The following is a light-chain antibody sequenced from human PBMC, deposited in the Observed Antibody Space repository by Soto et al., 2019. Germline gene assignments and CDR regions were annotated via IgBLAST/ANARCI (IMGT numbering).Light chain of an antibody. CDR1: SGHSSYA. J-gene: IGLJ2*01. Sequence: QLVLTQSPSASASLGASVKLTCTLSSGHSSYAIAWHQQQPEKGPRYLMKLNSDGSHSKGDGIPDRFSGSSSGAERYLTISCHQSEDEADYYCQTWGTGIRVFGAGTKLTVL. V-gene: IGLV4-69*01. CDR3: QTWGTGIRV. CDR2: LNSDGSH.